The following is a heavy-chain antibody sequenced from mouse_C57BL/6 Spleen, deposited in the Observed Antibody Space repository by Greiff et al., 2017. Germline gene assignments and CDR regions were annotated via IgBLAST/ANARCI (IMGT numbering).Heavy chain of an antibody. V-gene: IGHV1-53*01. J-gene: IGHJ2*01. CDR3: ARRENDGYFYDFDY. Sequence: QVQLKQPGTELVKPGASVKLSCKASGYTFTSYWMHWVKQRPGQGLEWIGNINPSNGGTNYNEKFKSKATLTVDKSSSTAYMQHSSLTSEDSAVYYCARRENDGYFYDFDYWGQGTTLTVSS. CDR1: GYTFTSYW. D-gene: IGHD2-3*01. CDR2: INPSNGGT.